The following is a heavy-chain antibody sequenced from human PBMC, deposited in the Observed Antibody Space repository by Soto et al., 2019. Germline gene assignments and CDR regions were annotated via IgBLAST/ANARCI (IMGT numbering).Heavy chain of an antibody. CDR1: GFTFTNYG. J-gene: IGHJ4*02. V-gene: IGHV1-18*03. Sequence: ASVKVSCKASGFTFTNYGISWVLQAPGQGLEWMGWISAYKGNTNYAQKFQGRVTMTTDTSTSTAYLELRSLRSDDMAVYFCASRSGQLPYYFDYWGQGTQVTVSS. CDR3: ASRSGQLPYYFDY. D-gene: IGHD6-6*01. CDR2: ISAYKGNT.